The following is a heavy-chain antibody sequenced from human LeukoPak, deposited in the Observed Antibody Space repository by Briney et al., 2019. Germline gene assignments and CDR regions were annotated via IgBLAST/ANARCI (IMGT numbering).Heavy chain of an antibody. CDR1: GFTFSSYA. CDR3: ARGRILEDIVVVVAAIDY. CDR2: ISYDGTNK. Sequence: GGCLRLSCAASGFTFSSYAMRWVRQAPGKGLEWGAVISYDGTNKYYADSVKGRFTISRDNSKNTLYLQMNSLRAEDTAVYYCARGRILEDIVVVVAAIDYWGQGTLVTVSS. D-gene: IGHD2-15*01. J-gene: IGHJ4*02. V-gene: IGHV3-30*04.